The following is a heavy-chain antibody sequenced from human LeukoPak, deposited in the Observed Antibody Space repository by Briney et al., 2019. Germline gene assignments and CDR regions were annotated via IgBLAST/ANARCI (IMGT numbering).Heavy chain of an antibody. J-gene: IGHJ6*02. V-gene: IGHV3-33*08. D-gene: IGHD6-19*01. Sequence: PGGSLRLSCAASGFTFSSYAMHWVRQAPGKGLEWVAVIWYDGSNKYYADSVKGRFTISRDNSKNTLYLQMNSLRAEDTAVYYCARSALPRSSSGARGMDVWGQGTTVTVSS. CDR1: GFTFSSYA. CDR3: ARSALPRSSSGARGMDV. CDR2: IWYDGSNK.